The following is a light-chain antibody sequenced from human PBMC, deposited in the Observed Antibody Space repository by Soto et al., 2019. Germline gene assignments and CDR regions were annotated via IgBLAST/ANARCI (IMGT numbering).Light chain of an antibody. CDR3: ETWVSNTYV. Sequence: QAVVTQSSSASASLGSSVKLTCTLSSGHSTYIIAWHQQQPGKAPRYLMKLEGSGSYNKGSGVPDRFSGSSSGADRYLTISNLQFEDEAAYYCETWVSNTYVFGTGTKLTVL. J-gene: IGLJ1*01. CDR2: LEGSGSY. V-gene: IGLV4-60*02. CDR1: SGHSTYI.